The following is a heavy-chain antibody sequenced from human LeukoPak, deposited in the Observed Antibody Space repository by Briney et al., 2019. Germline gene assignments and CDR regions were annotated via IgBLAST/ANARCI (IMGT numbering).Heavy chain of an antibody. CDR2: ISYDRSNK. J-gene: IGHJ4*02. Sequence: TGGSLRLSCAASGFTFSSYWMSWVRQAPGKGLEWVAVISYDRSNKYYADSVKGRFTISRDNSKNTLYLQMNSLRAEDTAVYYCARGRSRSYSSVDYWGQGTLVTVSS. D-gene: IGHD6-25*01. CDR3: ARGRSRSYSSVDY. CDR1: GFTFSSYW. V-gene: IGHV3-30-3*01.